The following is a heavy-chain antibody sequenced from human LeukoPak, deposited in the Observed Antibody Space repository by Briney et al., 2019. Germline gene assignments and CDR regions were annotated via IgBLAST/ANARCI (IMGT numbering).Heavy chain of an antibody. Sequence: GGSLRLSCAASGFPFNSYAMGWVRQAPGKGLEWVSTISSSGGRTYYADSVKGRFTISRDDSKNTFYLQMNSLRAEDTAVYHCGKEGGLYDSGGYFDYWGQGALVTVSS. J-gene: IGHJ4*02. CDR1: GFPFNSYA. D-gene: IGHD3-3*01. CDR3: GKEGGLYDSGGYFDY. CDR2: ISSSGGRT. V-gene: IGHV3-23*01.